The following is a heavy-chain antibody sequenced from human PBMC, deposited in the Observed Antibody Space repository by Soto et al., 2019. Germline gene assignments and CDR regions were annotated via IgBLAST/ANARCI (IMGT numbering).Heavy chain of an antibody. D-gene: IGHD6-6*01. CDR3: TRTISALPGYDY. J-gene: IGHJ4*02. Sequence: EVQLVESGGGLVQPGGSLRLSCAASGFTFNRYWMGWFRQAPGKGPEWLANIKQDGSERYYVDSVKGRFTISRDNVKNSVYLQLNSQRAADTAVYYCTRTISALPGYDYWGQGTLVTVSS. CDR2: IKQDGSER. CDR1: GFTFNRYW. V-gene: IGHV3-7*01.